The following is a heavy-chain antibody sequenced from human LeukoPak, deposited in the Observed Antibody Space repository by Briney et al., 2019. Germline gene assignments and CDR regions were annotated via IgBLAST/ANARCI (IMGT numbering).Heavy chain of an antibody. J-gene: IGHJ4*02. V-gene: IGHV3-30-3*01. D-gene: IGHD5-18*01. Sequence: GGSLRLSCAASGFTFSSYAMHWVRQAPGKGLEWVAVISYDGSSKYYADSVKGRFTISRDNSKNMLDLQMNSLRAEDTAEYYCARGSRDSYGTVDYWGQGTLVTVSS. CDR1: GFTFSSYA. CDR2: ISYDGSSK. CDR3: ARGSRDSYGTVDY.